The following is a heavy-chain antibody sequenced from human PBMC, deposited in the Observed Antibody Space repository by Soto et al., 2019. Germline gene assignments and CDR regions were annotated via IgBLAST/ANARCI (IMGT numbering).Heavy chain of an antibody. CDR3: ARGQEGVVATH. Sequence: QVQLQQWGAGLLKPSETLSLNCAVTGGSLSGYYWSWIRQPPGKGLEWIGKVKDGGHTNYSPSLRGRVTISSDTSNNQFSLRLNSVTAADTGVYYCARGQEGVVATHWDQGSLVTVSS. J-gene: IGHJ4*02. V-gene: IGHV4-34*01. CDR1: GGSLSGYY. D-gene: IGHD5-12*01. CDR2: VKDGGHT.